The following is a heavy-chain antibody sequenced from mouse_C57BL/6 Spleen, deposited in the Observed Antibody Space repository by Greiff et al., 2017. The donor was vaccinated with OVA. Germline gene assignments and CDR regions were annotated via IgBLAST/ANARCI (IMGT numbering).Heavy chain of an antibody. D-gene: IGHD1-1*01. CDR2: IDPSDSYT. J-gene: IGHJ2*01. CDR3: ARSGGSIYWGFDY. V-gene: IGHV1-69*01. CDR1: GYTFTSYW. Sequence: QVQLQQPGAELVMPGASVKLSCKASGYTFTSYWMHWVKQRPGHGLEWIGEIDPSDSYTNYNQKFKGKATLTVDKSSSTAYMQRSRLTSEDSAVYYCARSGGSIYWGFDYWGQGTTLTVSS.